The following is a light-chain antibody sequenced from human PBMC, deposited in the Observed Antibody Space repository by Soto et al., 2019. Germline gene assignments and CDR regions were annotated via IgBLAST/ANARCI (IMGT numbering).Light chain of an antibody. CDR3: AAWDDSLNGYV. J-gene: IGLJ1*01. V-gene: IGLV1-44*01. Sequence: QSVLTQPPSASGIPGQRVTISCSGGSSNIGTNAVNWYRQLPGTAPKLLIYNNNQRPSGVPDRFSGSKSGTSASLAISGLQSEDEADYYCAAWDDSLNGYVFGTGTKVTVL. CDR2: NNN. CDR1: SSNIGTNA.